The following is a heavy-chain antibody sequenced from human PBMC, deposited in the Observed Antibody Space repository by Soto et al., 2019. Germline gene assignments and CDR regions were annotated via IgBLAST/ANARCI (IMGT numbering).Heavy chain of an antibody. V-gene: IGHV4-39*01. CDR3: ARHPGAARPTGAAY. Sequence: ASEALSPPCTVSGGSLSRSSYYLGWIRQAPGKGLEWIGSIYYSGSTYYNPAPQSRVTISVHTSKNQFSLKLSSVTAADTAVYYCARHPGAARPTGAAYWGQGTLVTVSS. CDR1: GGSLSRSSYY. J-gene: IGHJ4*02. CDR2: IYYSGST. D-gene: IGHD6-6*01.